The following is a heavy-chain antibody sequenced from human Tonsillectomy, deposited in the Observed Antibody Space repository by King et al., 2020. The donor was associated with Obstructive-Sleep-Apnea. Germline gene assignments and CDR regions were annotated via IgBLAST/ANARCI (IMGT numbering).Heavy chain of an antibody. CDR3: AKDRQGYQVSDY. D-gene: IGHD2-2*01. J-gene: IGHJ4*02. CDR1: GFNFSYYF. CDR2: LRYDESTK. Sequence: VQLVESGGGVVQPGGSLRLSCVASGFNFSYYFMHWVRQAPGKGLEGVAFLRYDESTKYYADSVKGRFTISRDNSKNTLYPQMNSLRAEDTALYYCAKDRQGYQVSDYWGQGTLVTVSS. V-gene: IGHV3-30*02.